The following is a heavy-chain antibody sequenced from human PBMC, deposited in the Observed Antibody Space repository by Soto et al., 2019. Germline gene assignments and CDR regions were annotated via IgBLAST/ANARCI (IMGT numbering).Heavy chain of an antibody. V-gene: IGHV1-3*01. Sequence: ASVKVSCKASGYTFTSYAMHWVRQAPGQRLEWMGWINAGNGNTKYSQKFQGRVTITRDTSASTAYMELSSLRFEDTAVYYCARDLGYCISTSCYFSWFDPWGQGTLVTVSS. J-gene: IGHJ5*02. CDR1: GYTFTSYA. CDR2: INAGNGNT. CDR3: ARDLGYCISTSCYFSWFDP. D-gene: IGHD2-2*01.